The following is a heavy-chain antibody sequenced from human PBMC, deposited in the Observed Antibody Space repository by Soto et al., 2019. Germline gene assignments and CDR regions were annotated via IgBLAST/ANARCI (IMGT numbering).Heavy chain of an antibody. CDR1: GGSMSSGSYY. J-gene: IGHJ4*02. V-gene: IGHV4-39*01. CDR2: IYYSGST. D-gene: IGHD4-17*01. Sequence: SETLSLTCTVSGGSMSSGSYYWGWIRQPPGKGLEWIGSIYYSGSTYYNPSLKSRVTISVDTSNNQFSLKLSSVTAADTAVYYCARHDFGDYRFFDYWGQGTLVTVSS. CDR3: ARHDFGDYRFFDY.